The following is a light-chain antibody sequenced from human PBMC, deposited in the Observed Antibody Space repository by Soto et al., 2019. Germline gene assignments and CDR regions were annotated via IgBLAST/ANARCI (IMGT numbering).Light chain of an antibody. J-gene: IGKJ3*01. Sequence: EIVMTQSQATLSVSPGERATLSCRASQSISSNLAGYQQTPGQAPRLLIYGASTRATAIPATCSGRGSGTEHTLTLSSLQSEAFAVYYGQQYNSRPFTFCHGIKVDVK. CDR3: QQYNSRPFT. V-gene: IGKV3-15*01. CDR1: QSISSN. CDR2: GAS.